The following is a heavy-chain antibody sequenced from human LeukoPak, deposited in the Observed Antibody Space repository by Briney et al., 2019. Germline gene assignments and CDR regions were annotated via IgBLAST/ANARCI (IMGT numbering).Heavy chain of an antibody. Sequence: VAVKVSCKASGYSITGYYMHWVRQAPGQGLEWMGWINPNSGGTNYAQKFQGRVTMTRDTSIGTAYMELTSLRSDDTAVYYCARGKGDYWGEGTLVSVSS. V-gene: IGHV1-2*02. CDR3: ARGKGDY. CDR1: GYSITGYY. CDR2: INPNSGGT. J-gene: IGHJ4*02.